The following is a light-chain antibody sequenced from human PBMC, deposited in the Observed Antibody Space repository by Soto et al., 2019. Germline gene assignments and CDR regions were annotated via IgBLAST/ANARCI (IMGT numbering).Light chain of an antibody. CDR3: QQYNKWPWT. V-gene: IGKV3-15*01. CDR1: QSVSSR. Sequence: EIVMTQSPATLSMSPGERATLSCRASQSVSSRLAWYQRKPGQAPRLLIYDASTSATGIPARFSGSGSGADFTLTISSLQSEDFAIYDCQQYNKWPWTFGQGTKVEIK. J-gene: IGKJ1*01. CDR2: DAS.